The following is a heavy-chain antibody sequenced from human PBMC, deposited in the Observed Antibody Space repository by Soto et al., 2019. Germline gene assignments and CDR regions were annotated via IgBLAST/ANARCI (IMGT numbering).Heavy chain of an antibody. V-gene: IGHV3-64D*06. CDR3: VKETDSGYDFWSWNYFDY. J-gene: IGHJ4*02. CDR2: ISSNGGST. CDR1: GITFSSYA. Sequence: GGSLRLSCSASGITFSSYAMHWVRQAPGQGLEYVSAISSNGGSTYYADSVKGRFTISRDNSKNTLYLQMSSLRAEDTAVYYCVKETDSGYDFWSWNYFDYWGQGTLVTVSS. D-gene: IGHD5-12*01.